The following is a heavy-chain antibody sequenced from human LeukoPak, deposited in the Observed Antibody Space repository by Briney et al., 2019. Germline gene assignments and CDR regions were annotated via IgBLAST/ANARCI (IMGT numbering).Heavy chain of an antibody. CDR2: ISSSGSTI. V-gene: IGHV3-48*03. CDR1: VFTFSSYE. Sequence: GGSLRLSCASSVFTFSSYEMNWVRQAPGKGLGWVSYISSSGSTIYYAASVKGLFTISRDNAQNSLYLQMNSLRAEDTAVYYCAELGITMIGGVWGKGTTVTISS. D-gene: IGHD3-10*02. J-gene: IGHJ6*04. CDR3: AELGITMIGGV.